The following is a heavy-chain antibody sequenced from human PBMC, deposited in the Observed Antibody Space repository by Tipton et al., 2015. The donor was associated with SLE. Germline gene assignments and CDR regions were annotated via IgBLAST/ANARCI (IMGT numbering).Heavy chain of an antibody. Sequence: TLSLTCTVSGGSVSSSSSYWGWIRQPPGQGLEWIGSIYYRGGTHYNPSLKSRVTVSVDTSHNQFSLKVNSATAADTAVYYCARADGATGLDYWGQGTLVTVSS. J-gene: IGHJ4*02. V-gene: IGHV4-39*07. CDR3: ARADGATGLDY. CDR2: IYYRGGT. CDR1: GGSVSSSSSY. D-gene: IGHD5-12*01.